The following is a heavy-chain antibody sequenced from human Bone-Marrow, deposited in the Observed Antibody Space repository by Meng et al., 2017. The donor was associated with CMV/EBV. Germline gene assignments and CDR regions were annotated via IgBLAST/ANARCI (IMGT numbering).Heavy chain of an antibody. CDR3: AREIRGLARGYYYYGMDV. J-gene: IGHJ6*02. CDR1: GFTFSDYY. Sequence: GGSLRLSCAASGFTFSDYYMSWIRQAPGKGLEWVSYISSSGSTIYYADSVKGRFTISRDNAKNTLYLQMNSLRAEDTAVYYCAREIRGLARGYYYYGMDVWGQGTTVTVSS. D-gene: IGHD3-16*01. V-gene: IGHV3-11*01. CDR2: ISSSGSTI.